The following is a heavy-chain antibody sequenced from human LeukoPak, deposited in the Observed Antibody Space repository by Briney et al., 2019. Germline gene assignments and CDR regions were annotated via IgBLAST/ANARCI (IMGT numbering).Heavy chain of an antibody. D-gene: IGHD5-24*01. V-gene: IGHV5-51*01. CDR3: ARPPSRDGYNLGY. CDR2: IYPGDSDT. J-gene: IGHJ4*02. CDR1: GYSFASYW. Sequence: PGESLKISCKGAGYSFASYWIGWVRQMPGKGLEWMGIIYPGDSDTRYSPSFQGQVTISAAKSISTAYLQWSSLKASDTAMYYCARPPSRDGYNLGYWGQGTLVTVST.